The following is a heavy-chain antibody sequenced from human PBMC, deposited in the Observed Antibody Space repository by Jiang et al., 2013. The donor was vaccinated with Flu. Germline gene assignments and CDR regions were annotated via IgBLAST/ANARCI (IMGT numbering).Heavy chain of an antibody. D-gene: IGHD3-10*01. CDR2: IYYSGST. V-gene: IGHV4-39*01. J-gene: IGHJ4*02. Sequence: GSGLVKPSETLSLTCTVSGGSISSSSYYWGWIRQPPGKGLEWIGSIYYSGSTYYNPSLKSRVTISVDTSKNQFSLKLSSVTAADTAVYYCASTMVRGVALGYFDYWGQGTLVTVSS. CDR1: GGSISSSSYY. CDR3: ASTMVRGVALGYFDY.